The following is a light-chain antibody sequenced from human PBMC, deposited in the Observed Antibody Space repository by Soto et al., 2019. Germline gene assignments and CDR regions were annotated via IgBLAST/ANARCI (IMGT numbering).Light chain of an antibody. Sequence: EIVLTQSPGTLSFAPGERATLSCRASQSVDSRYFTWYQHKSGQAPRLLIYGASSRATHIPDRFSGSGSGTDFTLSISRLEPEDFAVYYCQQYGSSPLTFGPGTKVDIK. V-gene: IGKV3-20*01. J-gene: IGKJ3*01. CDR1: QSVDSRY. CDR3: QQYGSSPLT. CDR2: GAS.